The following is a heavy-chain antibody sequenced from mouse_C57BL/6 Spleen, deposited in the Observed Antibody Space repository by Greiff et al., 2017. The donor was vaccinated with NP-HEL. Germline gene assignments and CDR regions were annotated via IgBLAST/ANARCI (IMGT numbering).Heavy chain of an antibody. Sequence: EVQLQQSGPVLVKPGASVKMSCKASGYTFTDYYMNWVKQSHGKSLEWIGVINPYNGGTSYNQKFKGKATLTVDKSSSTDYMELNSLTSEDSAVYYWARKDDGYWLFFDYWGQGTTLTVSS. CDR2: INPYNGGT. V-gene: IGHV1-19*01. CDR3: ARKDDGYWLFFDY. CDR1: GYTFTDYY. D-gene: IGHD2-3*01. J-gene: IGHJ2*01.